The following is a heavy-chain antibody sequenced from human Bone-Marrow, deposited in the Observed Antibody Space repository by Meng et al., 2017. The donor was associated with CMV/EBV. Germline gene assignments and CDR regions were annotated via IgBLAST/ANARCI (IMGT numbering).Heavy chain of an antibody. V-gene: IGHV3-21*01. Sequence: GGSLRLSCAASGFTVSSNYMSWVRQAPGKGLEWVSSISSSSSYIYYADSVKGRFTISRDNAKHSLYLQMNSLRAEDTAVYYCARALRGVKQLDAHKDRTYYFDYWGQGTLVTVSS. D-gene: IGHD6-6*01. CDR3: ARALRGVKQLDAHKDRTYYFDY. J-gene: IGHJ4*02. CDR1: GFTVSSNY. CDR2: ISSSSSYI.